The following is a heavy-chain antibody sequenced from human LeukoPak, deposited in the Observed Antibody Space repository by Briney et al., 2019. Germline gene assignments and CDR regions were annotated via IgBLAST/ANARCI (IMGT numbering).Heavy chain of an antibody. V-gene: IGHV3-23*01. CDR3: AKDDAWLRFGE. J-gene: IGHJ4*02. CDR1: GFTFSNHG. Sequence: GGSLRLSCAASGFTFSNHGMNWVRRAPGKGLEWVSGISPSGDITYYADSVKGRFTISRDNSKNTLYLEVISLTAEDTAVYYCAKDDAWLRFGEWSQGTLVTVSS. D-gene: IGHD3-10*01. CDR2: ISPSGDIT.